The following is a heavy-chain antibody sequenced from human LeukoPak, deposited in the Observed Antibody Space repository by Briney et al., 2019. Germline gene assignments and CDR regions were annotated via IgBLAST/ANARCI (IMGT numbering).Heavy chain of an antibody. CDR1: GYSFTSYW. Sequence: GESLKISCQGSGYSFTSYWIGWVRQMPGKGLEWMGIIYPGDSDTRYSPSFQGQVTISADKSISTAYLQWSSLKASDTAMYYCARAVMVRGVINAFDIWGQGTMVTVSS. CDR3: ARAVMVRGVINAFDI. V-gene: IGHV5-51*01. CDR2: IYPGDSDT. D-gene: IGHD3-10*01. J-gene: IGHJ3*02.